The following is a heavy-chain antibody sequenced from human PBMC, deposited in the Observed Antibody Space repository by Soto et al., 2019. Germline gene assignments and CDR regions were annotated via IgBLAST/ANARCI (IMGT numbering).Heavy chain of an antibody. CDR3: AKEEYRGSSFDY. D-gene: IGHD1-26*01. CDR1: GFTFSSYG. J-gene: IGHJ4*02. CDR2: ISYDGSKK. Sequence: QVQLVESGGGVVQPGRSLRLSCAASGFTFSSYGMHWVRQAPGKGLEWVARISYDGSKKVYADSVKGRFTISRDNSKDPLYLQVNSLRAEDTAVFYCAKEEYRGSSFDYCGQGTLVTVSS. V-gene: IGHV3-30*18.